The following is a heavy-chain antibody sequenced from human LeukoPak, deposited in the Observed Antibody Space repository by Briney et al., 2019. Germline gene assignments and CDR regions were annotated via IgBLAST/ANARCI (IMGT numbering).Heavy chain of an antibody. CDR1: GFTFSNTW. CDR2: IRSNTDGGTT. D-gene: IGHD6-19*01. V-gene: IGHV3-15*01. CDR3: ATYSSVASFDN. Sequence: GGSLRLSCSASGFTFSNTWMNWVRQAPGKGLEWVGRIRSNTDGGTTDYAAPVKGRFTISRDDSKNTLYLQMNSLKTEDTAVYYCATYSSVASFDNWGQGNLVTVSS. J-gene: IGHJ4*02.